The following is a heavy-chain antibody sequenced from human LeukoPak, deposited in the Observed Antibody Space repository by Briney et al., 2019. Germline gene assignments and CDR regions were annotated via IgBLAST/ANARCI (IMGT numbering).Heavy chain of an antibody. V-gene: IGHV3-23*01. CDR3: ARRTSYYFPY. CDR2: ISGSGGNT. CDR1: GFTFSRYA. J-gene: IGHJ4*02. Sequence: GGSLRLSCAASGFTFSRYAMSWVRQAPGKGLEWVSAISGSGGNTYYADSVKGRFTISRDNAKNTLYLQVNSLRVEDTAVYYCARRTSYYFPYWGQGTLVTVSS. D-gene: IGHD1/OR15-1a*01.